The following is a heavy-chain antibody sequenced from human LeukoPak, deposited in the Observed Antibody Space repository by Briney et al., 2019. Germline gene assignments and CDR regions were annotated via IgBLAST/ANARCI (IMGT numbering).Heavy chain of an antibody. J-gene: IGHJ4*02. CDR1: GFTVSSSF. Sequence: GGSLRLSCAASGFTVSSSFIYWVRRAPGKGLEWVSFIHRDDKTYYADSVKGRFTMSRDSSKNTLYLQMNSLGADDTAAYYCAREVISTPSYFDYWGQGILVTVSS. CDR2: IHRDDKT. CDR3: AREVISTPSYFDY. D-gene: IGHD2-2*01. V-gene: IGHV3-53*01.